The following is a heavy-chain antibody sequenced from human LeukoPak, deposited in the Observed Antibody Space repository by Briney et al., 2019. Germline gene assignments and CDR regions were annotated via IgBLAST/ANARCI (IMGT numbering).Heavy chain of an antibody. V-gene: IGHV3-11*01. CDR3: AGAPYYDGVSGYSDY. CDR2: ISSSGSTI. Sequence: GGSLRLSCAASGFTFCDYYMSWIRQAPGEGLEWVSYISSSGSTIYYADSVKGRFTISRDNAKNSLYLQMNSLRAEDTAVDYCAGAPYYDGVSGYSDYWGQGTLVTVSS. D-gene: IGHD3-22*01. J-gene: IGHJ4*02. CDR1: GFTFCDYY.